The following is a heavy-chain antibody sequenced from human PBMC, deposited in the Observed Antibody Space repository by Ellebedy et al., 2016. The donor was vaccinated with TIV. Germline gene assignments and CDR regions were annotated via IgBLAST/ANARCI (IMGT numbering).Heavy chain of an antibody. V-gene: IGHV3-48*04. CDR1: GFTFTSYS. CDR2: ISSTGTTI. CDR3: ASGAYDI. Sequence: GESLKISCAASGFTFTSYSMNWVRQAPGKGLEWVSYISSTGTTIYYADSVKGRSTISRDNGKISLYLQMNSLTAEDTAVYYCASGAYDIWGQGTMVIVSS. J-gene: IGHJ3*02.